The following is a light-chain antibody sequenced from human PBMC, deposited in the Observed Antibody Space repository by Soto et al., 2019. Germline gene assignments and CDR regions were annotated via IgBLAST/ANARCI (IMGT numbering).Light chain of an antibody. Sequence: DIVMTQSPDSLAVSLGERATINCKSSQTVLYSSNNKNYLAWYQQKPGQPPKLLIYWASTRESGVPDRFSGSGSGTDFTLTISSLQPGDFATYYCQHYNSYPWTFGQGTKVDNK. CDR2: WAS. V-gene: IGKV4-1*01. CDR1: QTVLYSSNNKNY. J-gene: IGKJ1*01. CDR3: QHYNSYPWT.